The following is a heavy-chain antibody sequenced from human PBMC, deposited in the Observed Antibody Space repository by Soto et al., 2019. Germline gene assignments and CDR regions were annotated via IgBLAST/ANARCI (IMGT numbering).Heavy chain of an antibody. CDR1: GGSISSGDYY. CDR2: IYYSGST. CDR3: ARQNPYYDFWSGYYADMDY. V-gene: IGHV4-39*01. J-gene: IGHJ4*02. Sequence: PSETLSLTCTVSGGSISSGDYYWSWIRQPPGKGLEWIGCIYYSGSTYYNPSLKSRVTISVDTSKNQFSLKLSSVTAADTAVYYCARQNPYYDFWSGYYADMDYWGQGTLVTVSS. D-gene: IGHD3-3*01.